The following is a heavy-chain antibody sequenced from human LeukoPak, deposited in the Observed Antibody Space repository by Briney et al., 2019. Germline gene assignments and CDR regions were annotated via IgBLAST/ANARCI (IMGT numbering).Heavy chain of an antibody. CDR1: GGSFSSSY. D-gene: IGHD2-21*01. Sequence: SETLSLTCTVSGGSFSSSYWSWIRQPPGKGLEWIGYIYYSGSTNYNPSLKSRVTISVDTSKNQFSLKLSSVTAADTAVYYCARATAYYCIDQWGQGTLATVSS. V-gene: IGHV4-59*01. J-gene: IGHJ4*02. CDR2: IYYSGST. CDR3: ARATAYYCIDQ.